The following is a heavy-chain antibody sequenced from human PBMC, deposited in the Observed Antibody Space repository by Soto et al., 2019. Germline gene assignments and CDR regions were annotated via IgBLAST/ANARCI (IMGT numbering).Heavy chain of an antibody. CDR3: ARSKYYYDSSGLYY. J-gene: IGHJ4*02. Sequence: ASVKVSCKVSGYTLTELSMHWVRQAPGQRLEWMGWFDADNGKTIYAQKFQGRVTITRDTSASTAYMELSSLRSEDTAVYYCARSKYYYDSSGLYYWGQGTLVTVSS. V-gene: IGHV1-24*01. CDR1: GYTLTELS. CDR2: FDADNGKT. D-gene: IGHD3-22*01.